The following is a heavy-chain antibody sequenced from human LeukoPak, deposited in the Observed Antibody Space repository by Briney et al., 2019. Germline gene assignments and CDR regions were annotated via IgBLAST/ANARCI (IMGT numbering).Heavy chain of an antibody. D-gene: IGHD5-18*01. J-gene: IGHJ4*02. V-gene: IGHV4-4*07. CDR2: IYITGST. CDR1: GASITSYH. Sequence: KTSETLSLTCTVSGASITSYHWSWIRQSAGKGLEWIGRIYITGSTNYNPSLKSRVTMSIDTSKNQFSLRVSSVTAADTAVYYCARDGLYTSGYSYFDYWGQGTLVSVSS. CDR3: ARDGLYTSGYSYFDY.